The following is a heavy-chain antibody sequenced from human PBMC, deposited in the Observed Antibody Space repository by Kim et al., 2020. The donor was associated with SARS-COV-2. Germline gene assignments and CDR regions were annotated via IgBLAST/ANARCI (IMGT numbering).Heavy chain of an antibody. CDR3: TTEPAVGYYFDY. CDR2: IKVKTDGGTT. J-gene: IGHJ4*02. CDR1: GFTFSNAW. D-gene: IGHD6-13*01. V-gene: IGHV3-15*01. Sequence: GGSLRLSCAASGFTFSNAWMSWVRQAPGKGLEWVGRIKVKTDGGTTDYAAPVKDRFTISRDDSKNTLYLQINSLKTEDTAVYYSTTEPAVGYYFDYWGTGTLVTVSS.